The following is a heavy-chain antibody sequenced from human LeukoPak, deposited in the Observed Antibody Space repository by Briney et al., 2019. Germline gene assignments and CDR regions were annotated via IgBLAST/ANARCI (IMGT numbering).Heavy chain of an antibody. J-gene: IGHJ4*02. Sequence: ASVKVSCKASGYTFSGYYVHWVRQAPGHGLEWMGWINPNTGDTTYAQKFQGRVTMTRDTSISTAYMELSRLRSDDTAVYYCARDYHDSSGHTYYFDNWGQGTLVTVSS. D-gene: IGHD3-22*01. CDR2: INPNTGDT. V-gene: IGHV1-2*02. CDR1: GYTFSGYY. CDR3: ARDYHDSSGHTYYFDN.